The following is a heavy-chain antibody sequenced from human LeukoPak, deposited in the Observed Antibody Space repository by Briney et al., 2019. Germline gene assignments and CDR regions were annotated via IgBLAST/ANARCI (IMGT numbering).Heavy chain of an antibody. D-gene: IGHD4-17*01. Sequence: SETLSLTCAVSGGSISSYYWSWIRQPPGKGLEWIGYIYYSGSTNYNPSLKSRVTISVDTSKNQFSLKLSSVTAADTAVYYCARRRYGDYDYWGQGTLVTVSS. CDR3: ARRRYGDYDY. J-gene: IGHJ4*02. CDR1: GGSISSYY. CDR2: IYYSGST. V-gene: IGHV4-59*08.